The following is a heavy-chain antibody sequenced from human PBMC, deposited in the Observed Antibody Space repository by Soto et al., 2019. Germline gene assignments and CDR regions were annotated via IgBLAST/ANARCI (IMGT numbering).Heavy chain of an antibody. D-gene: IGHD1-26*01. V-gene: IGHV3-30*04. CDR3: ARALRRVGGLDY. CDR2: IXXDXXXX. J-gene: IGHJ4*02. CDR1: GFTYSSSA. Sequence: AESLRLSRAVSGFTYSSSAMHGVRQATGKGLXWLXGIXXDXXXXXYXXPVKGRFTISRDNSKNTLYLQMNSLRAEDTAVYYCARALRRVGGLDYWGQGTLVTVSS.